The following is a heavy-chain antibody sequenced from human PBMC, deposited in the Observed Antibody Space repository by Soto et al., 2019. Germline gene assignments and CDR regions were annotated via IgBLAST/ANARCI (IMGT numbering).Heavy chain of an antibody. Sequence: EVQLVESGGGLVQPGRSLRLSCAASGFSFDDYAMYWVRQAPGKGLEWVSVISWHSRSIGYADSVKGRFTISRDNAKNSLYLYMNSLRAEDTALYYRAKGGSGSFIAPAGTGNWFAPWGQGTLVTF. CDR3: AKGGSGSFIAPAGTGNWFAP. CDR1: GFSFDDYA. V-gene: IGHV3-9*01. J-gene: IGHJ5*02. CDR2: ISWHSRSI. D-gene: IGHD6-13*01.